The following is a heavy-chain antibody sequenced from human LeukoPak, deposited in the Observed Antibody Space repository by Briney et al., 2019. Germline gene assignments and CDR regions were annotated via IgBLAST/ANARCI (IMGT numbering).Heavy chain of an antibody. D-gene: IGHD3-9*01. CDR1: GFTFSHAW. V-gene: IGHV3-15*01. Sequence: GGSLRLSCAASGFTFSHAWMSWVRQAPGKGLEWVGRNKSKTAGGTTDYAAPVKGRFTISRDDSKNTLYLQMNSLKMEDSAVYYCATDYLYDILTGSKYWGQGTLVTVSS. CDR2: NKSKTAGGTT. J-gene: IGHJ4*02. CDR3: ATDYLYDILTGSKY.